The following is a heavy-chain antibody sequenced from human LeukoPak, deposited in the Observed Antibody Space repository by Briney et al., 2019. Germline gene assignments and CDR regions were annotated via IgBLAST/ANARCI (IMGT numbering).Heavy chain of an antibody. Sequence: SVKVSCKASGGTFSSYAISWVRQAPGQGLEWMGRIIPIFGTANYAQKFQGRVTITTDESTSTAYMELSSLRSEDTAVYYCAREYCSGGSCYVFFDPWGQGTLVTVSS. J-gene: IGHJ5*02. CDR2: IIPIFGTA. CDR1: GGTFSSYA. CDR3: AREYCSGGSCYVFFDP. V-gene: IGHV1-69*05. D-gene: IGHD2-15*01.